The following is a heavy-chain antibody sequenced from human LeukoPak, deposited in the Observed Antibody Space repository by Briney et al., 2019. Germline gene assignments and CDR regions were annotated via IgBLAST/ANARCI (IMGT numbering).Heavy chain of an antibody. D-gene: IGHD6-19*01. CDR3: ARGLGYSSGWMSLPYYYYGMDV. CDR2: IWYDGSNK. J-gene: IGHJ6*04. V-gene: IGHV3-33*01. Sequence: GGSLRLSCAASGFTLSSYAMHWVRQAPGKGLEWVAVIWYDGSNKYYADSVKGRFTISRDNSKNTLYLQMNSLRAEDTAVYYCARGLGYSSGWMSLPYYYYGMDVWGKGTTVTVSS. CDR1: GFTLSSYA.